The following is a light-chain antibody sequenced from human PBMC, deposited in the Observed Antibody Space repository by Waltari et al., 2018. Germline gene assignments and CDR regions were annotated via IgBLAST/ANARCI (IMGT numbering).Light chain of an antibody. Sequence: SSELTQDPAVPVALGQTVRITCQGDSLRSCDATWYQQKAGQGPILVMYGKNNRPSGIPDRFSGSSSGNTASLTITGAQAEDEADYYCHCRDTSGTHWVFGGGTKLTVL. CDR1: SLRSCD. J-gene: IGLJ3*02. CDR3: HCRDTSGTHWV. V-gene: IGLV3-19*01. CDR2: GKN.